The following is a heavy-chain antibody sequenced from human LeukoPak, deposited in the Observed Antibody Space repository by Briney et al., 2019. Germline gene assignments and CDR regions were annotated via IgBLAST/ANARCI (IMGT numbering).Heavy chain of an antibody. J-gene: IGHJ6*04. V-gene: IGHV3-30*18. Sequence: GGSLRLSCAGSGFTFSSYGMHWVRQAPGKGLEWVAVISYDGNNEYYADSVKGRFTISRDNTKNTLYLQMNSLRAEDTAVYYCAKGTGMDVWGKGTTVTVSS. CDR3: AKGTGMDV. CDR1: GFTFSSYG. CDR2: ISYDGNNE.